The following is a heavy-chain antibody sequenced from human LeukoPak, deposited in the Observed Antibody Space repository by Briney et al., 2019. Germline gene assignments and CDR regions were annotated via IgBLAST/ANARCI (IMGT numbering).Heavy chain of an antibody. CDR2: IKQDGYEK. D-gene: IGHD1-26*01. J-gene: IGHJ4*02. CDR3: ARDKIVGPTTLDY. CDR1: GFTFSGYW. V-gene: IGHV3-7*01. Sequence: GGSLRLSCAASGFTFSGYWMSWVRQTPEKGLGWVANIKQDGYEKYYVDSVKGRFTISRDNAKNSLYLQMNSLRADDTAIYYCARDKIVGPTTLDYWGQGTLVTVSS.